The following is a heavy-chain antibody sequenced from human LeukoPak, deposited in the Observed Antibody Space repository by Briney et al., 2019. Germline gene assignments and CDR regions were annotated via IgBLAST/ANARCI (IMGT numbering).Heavy chain of an antibody. CDR1: GFTVSSNY. J-gene: IGHJ4*02. Sequence: GGSLRLSCAASGFTVSSNYMSWVRQAPGKGLEWVSVIYSGGSTYYADSVKGRFTISRDNSKNTLYLQMNSLRAEDTAVYYCAGAMVREGVPYYFDYWGQGTLVTVSS. CDR3: AGAMVREGVPYYFDY. V-gene: IGHV3-53*01. CDR2: IYSGGST. D-gene: IGHD3-10*01.